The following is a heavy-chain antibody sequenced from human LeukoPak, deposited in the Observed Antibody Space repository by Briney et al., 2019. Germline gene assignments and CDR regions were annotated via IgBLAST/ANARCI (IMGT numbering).Heavy chain of an antibody. J-gene: IGHJ6*03. V-gene: IGHV4-4*07. D-gene: IGHD4-17*01. CDR1: RGSISTFY. Sequence: PSETLSLTCTVSRGSISTFYWSWIRQPAGKGLEWTGRIYTRGSTNYNPSLKSRVTMSVDTSKNQFSLNLSSVTAADTAVYYCARGRDYGDYGRYYYYMDVWGKGTTVTISS. CDR3: ARGRDYGDYGRYYYYMDV. CDR2: IYTRGST.